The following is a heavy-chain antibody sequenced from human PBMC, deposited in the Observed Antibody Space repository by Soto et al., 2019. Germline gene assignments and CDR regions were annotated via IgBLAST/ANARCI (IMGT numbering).Heavy chain of an antibody. CDR2: INHSGST. CDR1: GGSFSGYY. Sequence: QVQLQQWGAGLLKPSETLSLTCAVYGGSFSGYYWSWIRQPPGKGLEWIGEINHSGSTNYNPSLKSRVTISVDPSKNQFSLKLSSVTAADTAVYYCARGPTRPWLQPEHTFDYCGQVTLVTVTS. V-gene: IGHV4-34*01. J-gene: IGHJ4*02. CDR3: ARGPTRPWLQPEHTFDY. D-gene: IGHD5-12*01.